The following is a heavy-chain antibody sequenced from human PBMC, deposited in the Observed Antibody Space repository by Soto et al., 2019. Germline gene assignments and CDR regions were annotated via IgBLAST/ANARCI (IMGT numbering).Heavy chain of an antibody. CDR3: ARGTSVVYYYYYMDV. V-gene: IGHV1-8*01. Sequence: GASVKDSCKASGYTITSYDINWVRQDTGQGLEWMGWMNPNSGNTGYAQKFQGRVTMTRNTSISTAYMELSSLRSEDTAVYYCARGTSVVYYYYYMDVWGKGTTVTVSS. D-gene: IGHD2-15*01. J-gene: IGHJ6*03. CDR1: GYTITSYD. CDR2: MNPNSGNT.